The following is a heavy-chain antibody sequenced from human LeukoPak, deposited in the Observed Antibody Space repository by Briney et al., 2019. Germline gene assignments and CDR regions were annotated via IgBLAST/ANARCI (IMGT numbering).Heavy chain of an antibody. CDR3: ARRADGTSCYDSFCYHFYYMDV. J-gene: IGHJ6*03. V-gene: IGHV4-34*01. CDR1: GGSFSSYF. CDR2: INQSGDT. D-gene: IGHD2-2*01. Sequence: PSETLSLTCGVYGGSFSSYFWTWIRQSPAKGLEWIGEINQSGDTDYNPSLKSRANISIDTSRSQFSLTLSSVTAADTAMYYCARRADGTSCYDSFCYHFYYMDVWGKGTTVTVSS.